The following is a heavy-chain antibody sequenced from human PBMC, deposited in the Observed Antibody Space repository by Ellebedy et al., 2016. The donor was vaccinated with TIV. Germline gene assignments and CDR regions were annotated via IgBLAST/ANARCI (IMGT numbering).Heavy chain of an antibody. CDR1: GGSFSDYY. CDR3: ARGKNGGNYFDY. J-gene: IGHJ4*02. D-gene: IGHD4-23*01. Sequence: SETLSLXXAVYGGSFSDYYWSWIRQPPGKGLEWVGYIYYSGSTYYNPSLKSRVAISLDTSKNQFSLTLSSVTAADTAVYYCARGKNGGNYFDYWGQGTLVTVSS. V-gene: IGHV4-30-4*01. CDR2: IYYSGST.